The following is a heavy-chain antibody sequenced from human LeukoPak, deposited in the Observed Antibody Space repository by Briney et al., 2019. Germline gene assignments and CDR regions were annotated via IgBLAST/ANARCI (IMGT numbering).Heavy chain of an antibody. Sequence: SVKVSCKASGGTFSSYAISWVRQAPGQGLGGMGRIIPIFGTANYAQKFQGRVTITTDESTSTAYMELSSLRSEDTAVYYCARSRVVISAFDIWGPGTMVTVSS. J-gene: IGHJ3*02. CDR3: ARSRVVISAFDI. D-gene: IGHD3-3*01. V-gene: IGHV1-69*05. CDR2: IIPIFGTA. CDR1: GGTFSSYA.